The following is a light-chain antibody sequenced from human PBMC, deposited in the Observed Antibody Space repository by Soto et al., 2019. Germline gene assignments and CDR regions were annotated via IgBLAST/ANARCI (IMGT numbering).Light chain of an antibody. CDR2: GAS. CDR1: QSVSSN. CDR3: QHYHSWLPYI. Sequence: EILMTQSPATLSVSPGERATLSCRASQSVSSNLAWSQQNPGQAPRLLIYGASSRSTGIPARFSGSGSGTEFILIISSRQSEDFAVYYGQHYHSWLPYIFGEGTKLEIK. J-gene: IGKJ2*01. V-gene: IGKV3-15*01.